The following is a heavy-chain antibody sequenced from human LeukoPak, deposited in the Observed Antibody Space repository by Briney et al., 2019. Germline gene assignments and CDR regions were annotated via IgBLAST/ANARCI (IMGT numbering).Heavy chain of an antibody. Sequence: PSETLSLTCAVSGGSISSSHWWTWVRQPPGKGLEWIGEMYHSDSANYNPSLKSRVTISVDKSKNQFSLKLNSVTAADTAVYYCAASSGWYRLDCWGQGTLVTVSS. CDR2: MYHSDSA. D-gene: IGHD6-19*01. J-gene: IGHJ4*02. V-gene: IGHV4-4*02. CDR3: AASSGWYRLDC. CDR1: GGSISSSHW.